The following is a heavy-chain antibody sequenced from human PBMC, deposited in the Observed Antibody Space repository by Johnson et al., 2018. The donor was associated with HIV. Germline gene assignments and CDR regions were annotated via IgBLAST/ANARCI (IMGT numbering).Heavy chain of an antibody. J-gene: IGHJ3*02. Sequence: QAPGKGLEWVAVISYDGPNKYYADSVKGRFTISRDNSKNTLYLQMNSLRTEDTALYYCARQTLRAFDIWGQGTMVTVSS. CDR2: ISYDGPNK. CDR3: ARQTLRAFDI. V-gene: IGHV3-30-3*01.